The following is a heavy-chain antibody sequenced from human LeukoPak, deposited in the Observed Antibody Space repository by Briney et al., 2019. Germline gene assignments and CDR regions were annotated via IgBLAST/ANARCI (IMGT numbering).Heavy chain of an antibody. Sequence: SETLSLTCTVSGGSIGSTNYYWGWIRQPPGKGLEWIANIYYSGSTYYNPSLKSRVTISVDTSKNQFSLRLNSVTAADTSIYYCARIPTNAVPSAHNGFDIWGQGTMATVSS. V-gene: IGHV4-39*01. D-gene: IGHD6-19*01. J-gene: IGHJ3*02. CDR3: ARIPTNAVPSAHNGFDI. CDR2: IYYSGST. CDR1: GGSIGSTNYY.